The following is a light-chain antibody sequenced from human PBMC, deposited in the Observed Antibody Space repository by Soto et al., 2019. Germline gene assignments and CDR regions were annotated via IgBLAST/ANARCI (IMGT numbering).Light chain of an antibody. CDR1: SNDVGDYHY. Sequence: QSALTQPPSASGSPGQSVTISCTGTSNDVGDYHYVSWYQQHPGKAPKLMIYEVSKRPSGVPDRFSGSKSGNTASLTVSGLQAEDEADYYCCSYAGSYTYVFGTGTKLTVL. V-gene: IGLV2-8*01. CDR3: CSYAGSYTYV. J-gene: IGLJ1*01. CDR2: EVS.